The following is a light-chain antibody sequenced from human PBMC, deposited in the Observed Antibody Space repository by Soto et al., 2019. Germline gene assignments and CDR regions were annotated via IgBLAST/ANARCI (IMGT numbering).Light chain of an antibody. J-gene: IGLJ1*01. CDR3: SSYTTSNTRQIV. CDR1: SSDVGGYNY. Sequence: QSVLTQPASVSGSPGQSITISCTGTSSDVGGYNYVSWYQHHPGKAPKLIISDVSNRPSRVSIRFSGSKSDNTASLTISGLQPEDEADYHCSSYTTSNTRQIVFVTGTKLTVL. CDR2: DVS. V-gene: IGLV2-14*03.